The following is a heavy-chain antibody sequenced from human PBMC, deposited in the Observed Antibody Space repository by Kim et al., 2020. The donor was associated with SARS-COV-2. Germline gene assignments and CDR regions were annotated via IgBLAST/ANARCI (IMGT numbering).Heavy chain of an antibody. CDR2: ISGSGGST. V-gene: IGHV3-23*01. Sequence: GGSLRLSCAASGFTFSSYAMSWVRQAPGKGLEWVSAISGSGGSTYYADSVKGRFTISRDNSKNTLYLQMNSLRAEDTAVYYCAKARITMIVVVITTRAYYYGMDVWGQVTTVTVSS. CDR3: AKARITMIVVVITTRAYYYGMDV. D-gene: IGHD3-22*01. CDR1: GFTFSSYA. J-gene: IGHJ6*02.